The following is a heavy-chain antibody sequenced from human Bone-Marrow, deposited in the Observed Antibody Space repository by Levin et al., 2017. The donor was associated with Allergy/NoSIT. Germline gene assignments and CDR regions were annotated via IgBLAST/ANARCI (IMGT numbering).Heavy chain of an antibody. D-gene: IGHD2-15*01. CDR3: AKGGESLGWSEYFQY. CDR1: GFTFSSYG. Sequence: GGSLRLSCAASGFTFSSYGMHWVRQAPGKGLEWVAVISNDGSNKYYADSVKGRFTMSRDNSKNTLYLQMNSLRAEDTAVYYCAKGGESLGWSEYFQYWGQGTLVTVSS. CDR2: ISNDGSNK. V-gene: IGHV3-30*18. J-gene: IGHJ1*01.